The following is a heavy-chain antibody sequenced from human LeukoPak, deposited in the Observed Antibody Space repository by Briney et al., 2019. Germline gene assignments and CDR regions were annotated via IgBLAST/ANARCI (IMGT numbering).Heavy chain of an antibody. CDR1: GGSISSSSYY. CDR3: ARDIDDEGALLYF. V-gene: IGHV4-39*06. J-gene: IGHJ4*02. CDR2: IYYSGST. Sequence: PSETLSLTCTVSGGSISSSSYYWGWIRQPPGKGLEWFGSIYYSGSTYYNSSLKCRVTITVERSKNLFTLKLSSVTAAVTAVYYCARDIDDEGALLYFWGQGTLVTVST. D-gene: IGHD1-26*01.